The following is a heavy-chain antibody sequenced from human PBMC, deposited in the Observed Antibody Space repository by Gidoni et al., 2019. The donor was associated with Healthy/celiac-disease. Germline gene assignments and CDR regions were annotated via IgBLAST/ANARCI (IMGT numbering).Heavy chain of an antibody. CDR1: SFSGYY. V-gene: IGHV4-34*01. D-gene: IGHD5-12*01. Sequence: SFSGYYWSWIRQPPGKGLEWIGEINHSGSTNYNPSLKSRVTISVDTSKNQFSLKLSSVTAADTAVYYCARDGYNFYYCDYWGQGTLVTVAS. CDR3: ARDGYNFYYCDY. J-gene: IGHJ4*02. CDR2: INHSGST.